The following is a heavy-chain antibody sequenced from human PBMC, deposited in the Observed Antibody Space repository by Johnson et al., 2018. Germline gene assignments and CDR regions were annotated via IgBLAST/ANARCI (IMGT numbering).Heavy chain of an antibody. J-gene: IGHJ1*01. CDR3: SRVRSRNAAVYFKH. Sequence: VQLVESGGGLVQPGRSLRLSCTASGFTSGDYAMRWFRQAPGKGLEWLCFIRSKAYRGTTEYAASVKGRFTISRDDSKRSAYMQRNSLKTEDPAEYYCSRVRSRNAAVYFKHWGQGTLVTVSA. CDR1: GFTSGDYA. V-gene: IGHV3-49*03. CDR2: IRSKAYRGTT.